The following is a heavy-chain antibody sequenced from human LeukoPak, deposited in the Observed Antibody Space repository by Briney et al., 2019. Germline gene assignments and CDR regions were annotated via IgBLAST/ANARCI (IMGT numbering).Heavy chain of an antibody. J-gene: IGHJ3*02. Sequence: SVKVSCKASGGTLSSYAISWVRQAPGQGLEWMGRIIPILGIANYAQKFQGRVTITADKSTSTAYMELSSLRSEDTAVYYCARVGLWLDAFDIWGQETMVTVSS. CDR2: IIPILGIA. D-gene: IGHD6-19*01. CDR1: GGTLSSYA. V-gene: IGHV1-69*04. CDR3: ARVGLWLDAFDI.